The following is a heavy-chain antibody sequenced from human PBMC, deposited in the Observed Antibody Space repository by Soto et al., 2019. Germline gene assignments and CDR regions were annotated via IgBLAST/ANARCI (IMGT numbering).Heavy chain of an antibody. CDR3: ARLWADYSNDRFDY. Sequence: GGSLRLSCAASGFTVSSYSMNWVRQAPGKGLEWVSYISSSSSTIYYADSVKGRFTISRDNAKNSLYLQMNSLRAEDTAVYYCARLWADYSNDRFDYWGQGTLVTVSS. CDR2: ISSSSSTI. J-gene: IGHJ4*02. CDR1: GFTVSSYS. V-gene: IGHV3-48*01. D-gene: IGHD4-4*01.